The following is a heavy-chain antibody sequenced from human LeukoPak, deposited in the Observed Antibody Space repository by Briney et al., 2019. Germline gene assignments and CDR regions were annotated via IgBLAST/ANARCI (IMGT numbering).Heavy chain of an antibody. CDR3: ARRLAYCGGDCSGDDAFDI. Sequence: SVKVSCKASGYTFTGYYMHWVRQAPGQGLEWMGRIIPILGIANYAQKFQGRVTITADKSTSTAYMELSSLRSEDTAVYYCARRLAYCGGDCSGDDAFDIWGQGTMVTVSS. CDR1: GYTFTGYY. CDR2: IIPILGIA. V-gene: IGHV1-69*02. D-gene: IGHD2-21*02. J-gene: IGHJ3*02.